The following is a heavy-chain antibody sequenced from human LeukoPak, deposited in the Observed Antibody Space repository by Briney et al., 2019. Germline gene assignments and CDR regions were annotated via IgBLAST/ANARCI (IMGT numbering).Heavy chain of an antibody. CDR3: ARGRPTNLNGIY. D-gene: IGHD1-1*01. CDR2: MNPESGNT. CDR1: GYTFTTHH. Sequence: GASVKVSCKASGYTFTTHHINWVRQATGQGFEWMGWMNPESGNTNHAQKFQGRVTMTWDTSINTAYMELSSLRSEDTAVYYCARGRPTNLNGIYWGQGTLVTVSS. J-gene: IGHJ4*02. V-gene: IGHV1-8*01.